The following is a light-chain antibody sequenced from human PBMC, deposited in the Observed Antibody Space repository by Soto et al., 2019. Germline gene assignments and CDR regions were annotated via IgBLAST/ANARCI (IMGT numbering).Light chain of an antibody. J-gene: IGLJ1*01. V-gene: IGLV2-14*01. CDR2: EVS. Sequence: QSVLTQPASVSGSPGQSITISCTGTSSDVGAYNYVSWYQQHPGKAPKLMISEVSNRPSGVSDRFSGSKSGNTASLTISGLQAEDEADYYCSSYTGSSTYVFGTGTKVTVL. CDR3: SSYTGSSTYV. CDR1: SSDVGAYNY.